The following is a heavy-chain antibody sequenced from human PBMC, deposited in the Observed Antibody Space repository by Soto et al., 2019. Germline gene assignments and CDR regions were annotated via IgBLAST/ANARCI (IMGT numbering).Heavy chain of an antibody. Sequence: SETLSLTCTVSGDSVSRSTYYWGRIRQPPGKGLEWIGSISYSGTTYYNPSLKSRVTMSLDTSKNHYSLRLSSVTAADTAVYYCGSSRADPYGYFDSWGQGILVTVSS. J-gene: IGHJ4*02. CDR1: GDSVSRSTYY. D-gene: IGHD3-10*01. CDR3: GSSRADPYGYFDS. CDR2: ISYSGTT. V-gene: IGHV4-39*02.